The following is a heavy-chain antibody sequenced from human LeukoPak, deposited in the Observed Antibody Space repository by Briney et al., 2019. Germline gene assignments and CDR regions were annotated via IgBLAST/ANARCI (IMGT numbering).Heavy chain of an antibody. CDR1: GFTFSSYA. Sequence: GGPLRLSCAASGFTFSSYAMDWVRQAPGRGLEWVSAVSGSGGATYYADSVQGRFTVSRDNSKNTQYLQMNSLRAEDTALYYCARKAAPTSGYDYWGQGILVTVSS. CDR2: VSGSGGAT. CDR3: ARKAAPTSGYDY. V-gene: IGHV3-23*01. D-gene: IGHD5-18*01. J-gene: IGHJ4*02.